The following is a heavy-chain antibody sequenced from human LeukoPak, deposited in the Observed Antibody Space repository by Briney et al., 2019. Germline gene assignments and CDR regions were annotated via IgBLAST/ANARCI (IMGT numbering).Heavy chain of an antibody. CDR3: ANSYYYDSTGYYYGGYYLDY. D-gene: IGHD3-22*01. CDR2: ISGSGGST. CDR1: GFTFSSYA. J-gene: IGHJ4*02. Sequence: GGSLRLSCAASGFTFSSYAMSWVRQAPGKGLEWVSAISGSGGSTYYADSVKGRFTISRDTSKNTLYLQMNSLRAEDTAVYYCANSYYYDSTGYYYGGYYLDYWGQGTLVTVSS. V-gene: IGHV3-23*01.